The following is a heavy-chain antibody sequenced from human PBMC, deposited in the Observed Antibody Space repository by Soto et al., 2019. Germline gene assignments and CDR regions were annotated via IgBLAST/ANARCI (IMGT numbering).Heavy chain of an antibody. CDR1: GYSFTTYG. D-gene: IGHD3-10*01. CDR3: VRDLNGDFYY. J-gene: IGHJ4*02. Sequence: QVQLVQSGAEVRQPAASVKVSCKASGYSFTTYGMSWVRQAPGQGLEYMGWINGYGHGAKYVQRFQGRFSMTTDTSTNTVYTDLRSLTSDDTAVYYCVRDLNGDFYYWGQGNVVIVSP. CDR2: INGYGHGA. V-gene: IGHV1-18*01.